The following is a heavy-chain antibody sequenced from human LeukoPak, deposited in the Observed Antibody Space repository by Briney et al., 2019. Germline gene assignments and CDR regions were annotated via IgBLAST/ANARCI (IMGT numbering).Heavy chain of an antibody. Sequence: ASVTVSCKASGYTFTSYDMNWVRQAPGQGLEWMGWMNPNSGNTVYAQKFQGRVTMTRNTSISTAYMELSSLRSEDTAVYYCARVFRRGVVIPGFGYWGQGTLVTVSS. J-gene: IGHJ4*02. D-gene: IGHD3-3*01. CDR3: ARVFRRGVVIPGFGY. CDR1: GYTFTSYD. CDR2: MNPNSGNT. V-gene: IGHV1-8*01.